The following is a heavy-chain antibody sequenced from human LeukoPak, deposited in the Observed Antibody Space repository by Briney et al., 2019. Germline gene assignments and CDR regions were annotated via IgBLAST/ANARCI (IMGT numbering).Heavy chain of an antibody. J-gene: IGHJ4*02. Sequence: GGSLRLSCAASGFTFSSYAMSWVRQAPGKGLEWVSAISGSGGSTYYADSVKGRFTISRDNSKNTLYLQMNSLRAEDTAVYYCARADYYDSSGYANPPDYWGQGTLVTVSS. CDR2: ISGSGGST. CDR3: ARADYYDSSGYANPPDY. V-gene: IGHV3-23*01. CDR1: GFTFSSYA. D-gene: IGHD3-22*01.